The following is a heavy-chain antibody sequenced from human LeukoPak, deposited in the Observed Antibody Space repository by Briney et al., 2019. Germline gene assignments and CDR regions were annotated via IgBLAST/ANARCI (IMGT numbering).Heavy chain of an antibody. CDR3: AEDGY. J-gene: IGHJ4*02. CDR1: GFTFSSYG. D-gene: IGHD2-15*01. Sequence: PGRSLRLSCAASGFTFSSYGMHWVRQAPGKGLEWVAVISYDGSNKYYADSVKGRFTISRDNSKNTLYLQMNSLRAEDTAVYYCAEDGYWAQGTLVTVPS. V-gene: IGHV3-30*03. CDR2: ISYDGSNK.